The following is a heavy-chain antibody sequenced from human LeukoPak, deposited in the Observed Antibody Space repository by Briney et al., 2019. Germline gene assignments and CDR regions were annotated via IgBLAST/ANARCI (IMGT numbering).Heavy chain of an antibody. J-gene: IGHJ4*02. V-gene: IGHV6-1*01. D-gene: IGHD1-14*01. CDR3: ARGANRVFDY. CDR1: GDSVSSSTDA. CDR2: TYYRSKWYN. Sequence: SQTLSLTCAISGDSVSSSTDAWNWIRQSPSRGLEWLGRTYYRSKWYNDYAVSVESRITINLDSSKNQFSLQLNSVTPEDTAVYYCARGANRVFDYWGQGTLVTVSS.